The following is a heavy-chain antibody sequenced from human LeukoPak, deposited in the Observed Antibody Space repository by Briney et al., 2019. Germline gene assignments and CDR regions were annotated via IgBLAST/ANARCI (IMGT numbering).Heavy chain of an antibody. CDR2: IIPIFGTA. J-gene: IGHJ4*02. V-gene: IGHV1-69*13. Sequence: SVKVSCKASGGTFSSYAISWVRQAPGQGLEWMGGIIPIFGTANYAQKFQGRVTITADESTSTAYMEQSSLRSEDTAVYYCASGAHRGLQLLPRYFDYWGQGTLVTVSS. D-gene: IGHD5-24*01. CDR3: ASGAHRGLQLLPRYFDY. CDR1: GGTFSSYA.